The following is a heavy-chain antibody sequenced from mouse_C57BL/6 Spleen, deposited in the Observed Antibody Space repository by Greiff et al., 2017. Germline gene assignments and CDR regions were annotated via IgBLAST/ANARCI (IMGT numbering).Heavy chain of an antibody. CDR3: ARDSDYYGSDY. V-gene: IGHV5-4*01. D-gene: IGHD1-1*01. CDR1: GFTFSSYA. Sequence: DVQLVESGGGLVKPGGSLKLSCAASGFTFSSYAMSWVRQTPEKRLEWVATISDGGSYTYYPDNVKGRFTISRDNAKNNLYLQMSHLKSEDTAMYYCARDSDYYGSDYWGQGTTLTVSS. J-gene: IGHJ2*01. CDR2: ISDGGSYT.